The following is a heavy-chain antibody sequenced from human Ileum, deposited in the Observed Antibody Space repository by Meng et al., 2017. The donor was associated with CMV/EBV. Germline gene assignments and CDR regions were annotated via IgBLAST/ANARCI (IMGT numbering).Heavy chain of an antibody. Sequence: EVQLVESGGGLVQPGGSLRLSCAASGFTVTRHNMNWVRQAPGKGLECVSVIYGDGRTKYRESVRGRFTISRDTSKNTLYLQMNSLTPEDTAVYYCARGPANAANYFDHWGQGTLVTVSS. J-gene: IGHJ4*02. D-gene: IGHD6-25*01. CDR2: IYGDGRT. CDR3: ARGPANAANYFDH. CDR1: GFTVTRHN. V-gene: IGHV3-66*02.